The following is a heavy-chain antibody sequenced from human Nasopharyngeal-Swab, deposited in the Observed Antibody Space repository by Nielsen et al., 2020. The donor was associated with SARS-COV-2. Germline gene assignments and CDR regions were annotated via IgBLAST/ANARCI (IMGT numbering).Heavy chain of an antibody. CDR2: ISSSSSTI. Sequence: GGSLRLSCAASGFTFSSYSMNWVRQAPGKGLEWVSCISSSSSTIYYADSVKGRFTISRDNAKNSLYLQMNSLRAEDTAVYYCARETGIAVAGTGWFDPWGQGTLVTVSS. CDR3: ARETGIAVAGTGWFDP. J-gene: IGHJ5*02. D-gene: IGHD6-19*01. V-gene: IGHV3-48*01. CDR1: GFTFSSYS.